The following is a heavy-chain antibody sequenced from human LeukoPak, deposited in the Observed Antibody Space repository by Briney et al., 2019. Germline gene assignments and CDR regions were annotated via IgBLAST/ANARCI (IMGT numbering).Heavy chain of an antibody. CDR1: GFSFSSYG. CDR2: IKSKTDGGTT. J-gene: IGHJ4*02. V-gene: IGHV3-15*01. CDR3: TTVLGYYGSGSYFDFDY. Sequence: GGSLRLSCAGSGFSFSSYGMHWVRQAPGKGLEWVGRIKSKTDGGTTDYAAPVKGRFTISRDDSKNTLYLQMNSLKTEDTAVYYCTTVLGYYGSGSYFDFDYWGQGTLVTVSS. D-gene: IGHD3-10*01.